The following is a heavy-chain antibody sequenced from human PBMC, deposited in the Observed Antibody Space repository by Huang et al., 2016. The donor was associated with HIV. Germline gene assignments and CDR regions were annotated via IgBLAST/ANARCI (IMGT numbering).Heavy chain of an antibody. V-gene: IGHV3-48*01. CDR3: VRDSSSGLQLRY. CDR2: ISKTSGAT. Sequence: EVQLVESGGGLAQPGGSLRLSCVASGYTFSTYSLNWVRQAPGKGRGWVSDISKTSGATSYAESVKGRFTVSRDNVKNSLYLQMNRLRVEDTAMYYCVRDSSSGLQLRYWGQGALVIVS. D-gene: IGHD3-22*01. CDR1: GYTFSTYS. J-gene: IGHJ4*02.